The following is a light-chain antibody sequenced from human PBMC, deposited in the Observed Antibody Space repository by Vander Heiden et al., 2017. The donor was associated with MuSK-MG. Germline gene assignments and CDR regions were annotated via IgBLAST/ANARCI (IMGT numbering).Light chain of an antibody. CDR2: DVH. J-gene: IGLJ1*01. V-gene: IGLV2-11*01. CDR3: CSYKVTYTLWV. CDR1: SSDVGGYDY. Sequence: QPALTQPRSVSGSPGQSVTSSCTGTSSDVGGYDYVSWYQPHPGQAHQPTIYDVHKRPSGVPDLFSASKSGNTSSLTTSGLQAEDEGDYYCCSYKVTYTLWVFGTGTKVTVL.